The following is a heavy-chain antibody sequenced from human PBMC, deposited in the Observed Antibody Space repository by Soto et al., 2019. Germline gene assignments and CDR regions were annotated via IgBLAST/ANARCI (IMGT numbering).Heavy chain of an antibody. CDR1: GGSINNYY. Sequence: QVQLQESGPGLVKPSETLSLTCTVSGGSINNYYWSWIRQPPGKGLEWIGYIYYSGSTNYNPSLKSRVTISVDTSKNQFSLKLSPVTAADTAVYYCARENLRSRMDVWGQGTTVTVSS. D-gene: IGHD5-12*01. V-gene: IGHV4-59*01. CDR2: IYYSGST. J-gene: IGHJ6*02. CDR3: ARENLRSRMDV.